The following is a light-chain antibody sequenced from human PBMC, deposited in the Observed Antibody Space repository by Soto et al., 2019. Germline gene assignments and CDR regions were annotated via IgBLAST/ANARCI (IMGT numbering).Light chain of an antibody. Sequence: EIVMTPSPATLSVSPGERATLSCRASQSVSSDLAWYQQKPGQAPRLLIYGASTRATGIPARFSGSGSGTDFTLTISSLEPEDFAVYYCQQRSNWPLTFGGGTKVDIK. CDR2: GAS. V-gene: IGKV3-11*01. CDR1: QSVSSD. CDR3: QQRSNWPLT. J-gene: IGKJ4*01.